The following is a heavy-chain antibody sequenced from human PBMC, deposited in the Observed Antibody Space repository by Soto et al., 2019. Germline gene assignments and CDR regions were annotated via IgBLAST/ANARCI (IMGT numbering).Heavy chain of an antibody. CDR3: ARYRREAVAGYTLDN. J-gene: IGHJ4*02. Sequence: SETLSLTCTVARSSISSNYWTWIRQPPGKGLEWIGYVYNSGSTNYNPSLKSRVTISEDTSKSQFSLKVNSMTAADTAVYYCARYRREAVAGYTLDNWGQGILVTVSS. V-gene: IGHV4-59*01. CDR2: VYNSGST. CDR1: RSSISSNY. D-gene: IGHD6-13*01.